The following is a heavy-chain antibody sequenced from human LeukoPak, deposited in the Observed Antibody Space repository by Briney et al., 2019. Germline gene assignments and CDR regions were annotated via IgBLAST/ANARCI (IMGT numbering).Heavy chain of an antibody. Sequence: SETLSLTCTVSGGSISSGSYYWSWIRQPAGKGLEWIGRIYTSGSTNYNPSLKSRVTISVDTSKNQFSLKLSSVTAADTAVYYCARIVKSMGDYYYYYMDVWGKGTTVTVSS. D-gene: IGHD1-26*01. CDR2: IYTSGST. V-gene: IGHV4-61*02. CDR1: GGSISSGSYY. CDR3: ARIVKSMGDYYYYYMDV. J-gene: IGHJ6*03.